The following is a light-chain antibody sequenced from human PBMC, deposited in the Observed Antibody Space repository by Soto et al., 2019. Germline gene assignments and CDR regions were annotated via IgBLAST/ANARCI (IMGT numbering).Light chain of an antibody. CDR1: SSNIGSNF. Sequence: HSVLTQPPSASGTPGQRVTISCSGSSSNIGSNFVCWYQQLPGTAPKLLIYSDHQRPSGVPDRFSGSKSGTSASLAISGLRSEDEADYYCAAWDDSLSGVVFGRGTKLTVL. J-gene: IGLJ2*01. V-gene: IGLV1-47*02. CDR2: SDH. CDR3: AAWDDSLSGVV.